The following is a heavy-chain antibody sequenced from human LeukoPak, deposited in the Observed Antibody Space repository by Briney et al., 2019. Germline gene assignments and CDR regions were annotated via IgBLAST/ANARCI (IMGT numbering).Heavy chain of an antibody. CDR3: ARDSYSSSWYRFDP. CDR1: GGSTSSYY. CDR2: IYTSGST. J-gene: IGHJ5*02. V-gene: IGHV4-4*07. Sequence: SETLSLTCTVSGGSTSSYYWSWIRQPAGKGLEWIGRIYTSGSTNYNPSLKSRVTMSVDTSKNQFSLKLSSVTAADTAVYYCARDSYSSSWYRFDPWGQGTLVTVSS. D-gene: IGHD6-13*01.